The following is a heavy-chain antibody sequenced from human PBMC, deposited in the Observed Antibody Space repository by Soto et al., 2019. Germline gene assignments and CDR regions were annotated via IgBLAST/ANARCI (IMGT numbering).Heavy chain of an antibody. J-gene: IGHJ4*02. D-gene: IGHD1-26*01. CDR1: GFTFSSYG. Sequence: QVQLVESGGGVVQPGRSLRLSCAASGFTFSSYGMHWVRQAPGKGLEWVAVISYDGSNQYYADSVKGRFTISRDNSKNTLYLQMNSLRAEDTAVYYCANPGVDATNYWCQGTLVTDSA. V-gene: IGHV3-30*18. CDR3: ANPGVDATNY. CDR2: ISYDGSNQ.